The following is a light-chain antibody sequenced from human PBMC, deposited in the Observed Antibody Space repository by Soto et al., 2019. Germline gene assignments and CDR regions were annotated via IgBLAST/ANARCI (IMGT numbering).Light chain of an antibody. CDR2: GAS. J-gene: IGKJ1*01. CDR1: QRVSSSY. V-gene: IGKV3D-20*01. Sequence: EIILTQSPATLSLSPGERATLSCGASQRVSSSYVAWYQHRPGLAPRLLIHGASSRATGIPDRFSGSGSGTDFTLTISRLEPEDFALYYCQQYGGSPRTFGQGTKVDIK. CDR3: QQYGGSPRT.